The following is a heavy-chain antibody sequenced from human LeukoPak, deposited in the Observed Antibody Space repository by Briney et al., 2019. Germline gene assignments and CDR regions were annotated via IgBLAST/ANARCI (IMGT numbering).Heavy chain of an antibody. CDR1: GFTFSNAW. D-gene: IGHD4-17*01. CDR2: IKSKTDGGTT. Sequence: GGSPRLSCAASGFTFSNAWMSWVRQAPGKGLEWVGRIKSKTDGGTTDYAAPVKGRFTISRDDSKNTLYLQMNSLKTEDTAVYYCTTSTVTPSYYYYYYMDVRGKGTTVTVSS. J-gene: IGHJ6*03. CDR3: TTSTVTPSYYYYYYMDV. V-gene: IGHV3-15*01.